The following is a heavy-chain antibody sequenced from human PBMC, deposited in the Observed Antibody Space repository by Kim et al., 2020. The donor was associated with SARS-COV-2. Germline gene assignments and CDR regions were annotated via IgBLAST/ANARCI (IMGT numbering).Heavy chain of an antibody. CDR1: GFTFSTYA. CDR2: ISNDGGAT. CDR3: ARESLSDWGVFDY. Sequence: GGSLRLSCAASGFTFSTYAIHWVRQAPGKGLEYVSGISNDGGATSYVGSVKGRFTISSDNSKNTLYLQMGSLRAEDTAVYYCARESLSDWGVFDYWGQGT. D-gene: IGHD7-27*01. J-gene: IGHJ4*02. V-gene: IGHV3-64*02.